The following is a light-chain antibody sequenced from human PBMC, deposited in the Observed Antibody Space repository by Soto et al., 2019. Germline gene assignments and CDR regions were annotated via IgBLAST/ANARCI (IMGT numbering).Light chain of an antibody. CDR2: EVT. Sequence: QSVLTQPASVSGSPGQSITISCTGSSSDVGAYNFEVTNRPSGISSRFSGSRSGNTASLTISGLQPDDEGDYYCVSYTDTDTLVFGTGTKVTVL. V-gene: IGLV2-14*01. CDR1: SSDVGAYN. J-gene: IGLJ1*01. CDR3: VSYTDTDTLV.